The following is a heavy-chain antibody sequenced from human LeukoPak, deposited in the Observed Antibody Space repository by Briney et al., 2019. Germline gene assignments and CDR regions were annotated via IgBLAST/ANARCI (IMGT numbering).Heavy chain of an antibody. CDR2: ISAYNGNT. J-gene: IGHJ4*02. Sequence: ASVKVSCKASGYTFTSYGISWVRQAPGQGLEWMGWISAYNGNTNYAQKLQGRVTMTTGTSTSTAYMELRSLRSDDTAVYYCARVVVTQDNPDYWGQGTLVTVSS. CDR1: GYTFTSYG. CDR3: ARVVVTQDNPDY. D-gene: IGHD4-23*01. V-gene: IGHV1-18*01.